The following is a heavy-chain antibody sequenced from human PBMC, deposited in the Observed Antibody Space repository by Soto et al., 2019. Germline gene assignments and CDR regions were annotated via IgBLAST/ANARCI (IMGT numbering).Heavy chain of an antibody. CDR3: AKGILVKPPGTRTFDI. CDR1: GFTFSSYA. D-gene: IGHD6-13*01. CDR2: ISGSGGST. Sequence: EVQLLESGGGLVQPGGSLRLSCAASGFTFSSYAMSWVRQAPGKGLEWVSAISGSGGSTYYADSVKGRFTISRDNSKNTLYLQMNSLRVGDTAIYYCAKGILVKPPGTRTFDIWGQGTMVIVSS. J-gene: IGHJ3*02. V-gene: IGHV3-23*01.